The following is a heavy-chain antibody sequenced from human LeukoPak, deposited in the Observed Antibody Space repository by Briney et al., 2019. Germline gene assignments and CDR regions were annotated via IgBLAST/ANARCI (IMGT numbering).Heavy chain of an antibody. V-gene: IGHV4-61*02. CDR2: IYPNGNT. CDR3: ETQAHALEY. J-gene: IGHJ4*02. CDR1: GDSISSGSYY. Sequence: SETLSLTCTVSGDSISSGSYYWTWLRQPAGKTLEWIGRIYPNGNTNYNPSLKTRVTISLDTSRSQFSLRLRSVTAADTSVYYCETQAHALEYWGQGALVSVSS.